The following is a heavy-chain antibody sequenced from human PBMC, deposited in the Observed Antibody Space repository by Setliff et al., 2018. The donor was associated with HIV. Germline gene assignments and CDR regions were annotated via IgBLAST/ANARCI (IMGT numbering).Heavy chain of an antibody. D-gene: IGHD2-8*01. V-gene: IGHV3-15*01. CDR3: ISLYLGY. CDR1: GFTFSNYG. Sequence: GGSLRLSCATSGFTFSNYGMHWVRQAPGKGLEWVGHMNSKTRGGAPDYAAPVKGRFTISRDDSKNTFYLQMDSLKNEDTAVYYCISLYLGYWGQGALVTVSS. CDR2: MNSKTRGGAP. J-gene: IGHJ4*02.